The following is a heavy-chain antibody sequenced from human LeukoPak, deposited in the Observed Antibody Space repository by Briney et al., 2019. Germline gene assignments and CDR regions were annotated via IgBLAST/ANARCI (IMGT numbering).Heavy chain of an antibody. CDR1: GFTFSSYS. CDR3: SKGRTVTGTLALDY. J-gene: IGHJ4*02. V-gene: IGHV3-21*04. Sequence: GGSLRLSCAASGFTFSSYSMNWVRQPPGKGLEWVSSISSSSSYIYYADSVRGRFTISRDNSKNTLYLQVNSLRAEDTAIYYCSKGRTVTGTLALDYWGQGTLVTVSS. CDR2: ISSSSSYI. D-gene: IGHD6-19*01.